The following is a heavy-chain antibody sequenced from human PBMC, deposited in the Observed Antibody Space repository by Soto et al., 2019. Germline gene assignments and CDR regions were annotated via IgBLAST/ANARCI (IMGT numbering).Heavy chain of an antibody. CDR3: ARVEKSSSWDTYYYMDV. CDR1: GFTFSDHY. D-gene: IGHD6-13*01. J-gene: IGHJ6*03. Sequence: GGSLRLSCAASGFTFSDHYMDWVRQAPGKGLEWVGRTRNKANSYTTEYAESVKGRFTISRDDSKNSLYLQMNSLKTEDTAVYYCARVEKSSSWDTYYYMDVWGKGTTVTVSS. V-gene: IGHV3-72*01. CDR2: TRNKANSYTT.